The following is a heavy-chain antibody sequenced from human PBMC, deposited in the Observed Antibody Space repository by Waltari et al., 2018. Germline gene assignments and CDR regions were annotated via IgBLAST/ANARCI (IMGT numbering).Heavy chain of an antibody. CDR3: ARDRGGSSWYYFDY. Sequence: QVQLVESGGGVVQPGRSLRLSCAASGFTFSSYGMHWVRQAPGKGREWVAVIWYDGSNKYYADSVKGRFTISRDNSKNTLYLQMNSLRAEDTAVYYCARDRGGSSWYYFDYWGQGTLVTVSS. CDR1: GFTFSSYG. D-gene: IGHD6-13*01. J-gene: IGHJ4*02. CDR2: IWYDGSNK. V-gene: IGHV3-33*01.